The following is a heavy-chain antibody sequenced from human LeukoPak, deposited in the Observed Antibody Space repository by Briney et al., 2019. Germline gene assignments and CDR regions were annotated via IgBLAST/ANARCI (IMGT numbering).Heavy chain of an antibody. CDR2: IYYSGSS. J-gene: IGHJ3*02. D-gene: IGHD5-18*01. V-gene: IGHV4-59*08. CDR1: GGSISSYY. Sequence: PSETLSLTCTVSGGSISSYYWSWIRQPPGKGLEWIGYIYYSGSSNYNPSLKSRDTRSVDTSKNQFSLQLSSVTAADTAVYYCAGGVQLWGSQASFDIWGQPTMV. CDR3: AGGVQLWGSQASFDI.